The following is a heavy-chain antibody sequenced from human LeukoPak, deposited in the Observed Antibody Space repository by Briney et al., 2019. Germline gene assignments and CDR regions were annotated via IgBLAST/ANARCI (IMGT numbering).Heavy chain of an antibody. CDR3: AREARRVDYTVSDY. CDR1: GFTFSSNY. J-gene: IGHJ4*02. CDR2: IYSGGST. V-gene: IGHV3-53*01. Sequence: GGSLRLSCAASGFTFSSNYMSWVRQAPGKGLEWVSVIYSGGSTYYADSVKGRFSISRDNSKNTLYLQMNSLRAEDTAVYYCAREARRVDYTVSDYWGRGTLVTVSS. D-gene: IGHD4-11*01.